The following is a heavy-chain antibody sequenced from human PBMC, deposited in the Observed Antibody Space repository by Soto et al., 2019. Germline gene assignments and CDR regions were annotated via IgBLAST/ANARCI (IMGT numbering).Heavy chain of an antibody. J-gene: IGHJ4*02. CDR2: ISGSGSST. CDR3: EKPVMVRGVIVGYFDY. Sequence: GGSLRLSCAASGFTFSSYAMTCVRQAPGKGLEWVSAISGSGSSTYYADSVKGRVTISRDNSKNTLYLQMNSLRAADPAVYYCEKPVMVRGVIVGYFDYWGQGTLVTVSS. CDR1: GFTFSSYA. D-gene: IGHD3-10*01. V-gene: IGHV3-23*01.